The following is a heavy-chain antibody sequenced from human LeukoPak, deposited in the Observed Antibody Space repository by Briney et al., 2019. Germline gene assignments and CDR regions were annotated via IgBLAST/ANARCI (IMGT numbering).Heavy chain of an antibody. J-gene: IGHJ4*02. CDR2: INPNSGGT. Sequence: ASVKVSCKASGYTFTGYYMHWVRQAPGQGLEWMGRINPNSGGTNYAQKFQGRVTMTRDTSISTAYMELSRLRSDDTAVYYCARDRLADGSLDYWGQGTLVTVSS. D-gene: IGHD3-9*01. V-gene: IGHV1-2*06. CDR1: GYTFTGYY. CDR3: ARDRLADGSLDY.